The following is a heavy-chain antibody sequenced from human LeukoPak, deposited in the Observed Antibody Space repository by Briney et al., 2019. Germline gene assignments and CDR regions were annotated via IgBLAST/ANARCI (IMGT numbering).Heavy chain of an antibody. CDR2: ISAYNGNT. J-gene: IGHJ5*02. V-gene: IGHV1-18*01. D-gene: IGHD3-9*01. CDR1: GYTFTSYG. CDR3: ARVQEAPYDILTGYYNT. Sequence: VSVKVSCKASGYTFTSYGISWVRQAPGQGLEWMGWISAYNGNTNYAQKLQGRVTMTTDTSTSTAYMELRSLRSDDTAVYYCARVQEAPYDILTGYYNTWGQGTLVTVSS.